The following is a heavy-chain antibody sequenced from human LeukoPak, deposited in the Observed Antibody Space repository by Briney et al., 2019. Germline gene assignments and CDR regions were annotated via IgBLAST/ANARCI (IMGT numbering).Heavy chain of an antibody. D-gene: IGHD5-18*01. Sequence: ASVKVSCKASGGTFSSYAISWVRQAPGQGLEWMGGIIPIFGTANYAQKFQGRVTITADESTRTAYVELSSLRSEDTAVYYCAIDQHGGYSYGDWGQGTLVSVSS. CDR1: GGTFSSYA. CDR2: IIPIFGTA. J-gene: IGHJ4*02. CDR3: AIDQHGGYSYGD. V-gene: IGHV1-69*01.